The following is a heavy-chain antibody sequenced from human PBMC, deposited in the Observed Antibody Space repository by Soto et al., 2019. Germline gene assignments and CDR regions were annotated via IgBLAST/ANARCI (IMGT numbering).Heavy chain of an antibody. Sequence: SETLSLTCIVSGVSISTYHWSLIRQPAGKGLEWIGRMHTSGSTNYNPSLKSRVSMSVDTSKNHFSLKVSSVTAADTAVYYCARDEYGYGDSYDSWGQGNLVTVSS. D-gene: IGHD5-12*01. V-gene: IGHV4-4*07. CDR1: GVSISTYH. CDR2: MHTSGST. CDR3: ARDEYGYGDSYDS. J-gene: IGHJ4*02.